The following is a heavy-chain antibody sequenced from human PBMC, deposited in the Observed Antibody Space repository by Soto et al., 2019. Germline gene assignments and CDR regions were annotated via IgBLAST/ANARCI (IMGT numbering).Heavy chain of an antibody. Sequence: GGVLRLSCAASGFTFGIYDMSWVRRAPGKGPEWVSRISGSGGTTYYADSVKGRFPISRDNSKNSLYLQMNSLRAEDTAVYYCAREDGVNFLPADAFNVWGQGTLVTVSS. CDR3: AREDGVNFLPADAFNV. CDR1: GFTFGIYD. CDR2: ISGSGGTT. V-gene: IGHV3-23*01. J-gene: IGHJ3*01.